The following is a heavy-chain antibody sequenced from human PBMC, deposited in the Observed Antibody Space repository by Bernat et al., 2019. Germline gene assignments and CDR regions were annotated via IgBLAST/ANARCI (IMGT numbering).Heavy chain of an antibody. V-gene: IGHV3-7*01. J-gene: IGHJ1*01. Sequence: EVQLVESGGGLVQPGGSLRLSCTASGFSFSNYWMTWGRQSPGKGLEWVADINGDGSAKYYVDSVKGRFTISRDNARNSLHLQMDSLRAEDTAVYYCARYPCGGACYDAKHLQHWGQGTLVTVSS. CDR3: ARYPCGGACYDAKHLQH. CDR2: INGDGSAK. D-gene: IGHD2-21*01. CDR1: GFSFSNYW.